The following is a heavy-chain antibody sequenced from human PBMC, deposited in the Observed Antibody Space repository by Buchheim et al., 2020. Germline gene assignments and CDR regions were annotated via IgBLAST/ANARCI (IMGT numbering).Heavy chain of an antibody. CDR3: ARKYCSGGSCYGIGDD. D-gene: IGHD2-15*01. J-gene: IGHJ4*02. Sequence: QVQLQESGPGLVTPSQTLSLTCTVSGVSINNGDYYWRWIRQSPVKGLEWIGYIYYSGTTYYNPSLKSRVTLSVDASKNHLSLMVNSVTAADTAIYYCARKYCSGGSCYGIGDDWGQGTL. CDR2: IYYSGTT. CDR1: GVSINNGDYY. V-gene: IGHV4-30-4*01.